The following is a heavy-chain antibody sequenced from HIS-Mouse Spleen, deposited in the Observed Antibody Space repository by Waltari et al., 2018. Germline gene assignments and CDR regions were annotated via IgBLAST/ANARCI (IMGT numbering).Heavy chain of an antibody. CDR2: INHSGST. CDR3: ARQRTTVVTPYYFDY. D-gene: IGHD4-17*01. J-gene: IGHJ4*02. Sequence: QVQLQQWCAGLLKPSETLSLTCAVYGGSFSGYHWSWIRQPPGKGLEWIGEINHSGSTNYNPSLKSRVTISVDTSKNQFSLKLSSVTAADTAVYYCARQRTTVVTPYYFDYWGQGTLVTVSS. CDR1: GGSFSGYH. V-gene: IGHV4-34*01.